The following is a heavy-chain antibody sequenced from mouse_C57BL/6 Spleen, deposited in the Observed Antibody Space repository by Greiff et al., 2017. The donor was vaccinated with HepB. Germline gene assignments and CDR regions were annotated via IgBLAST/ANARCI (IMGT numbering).Heavy chain of an antibody. CDR1: GFTFSDYG. Sequence: EVKLVESGGGLVKPGGSLKLSCAASGFTFSDYGMHWVRQAPEKGLEWVAYISSGSSTIYYADKVKGRFTISINNAKNTLFLQMTSLRSEDTAMYYCERPSDYCYDYAMDYWGQGTSVTVSS. V-gene: IGHV5-17*01. CDR2: ISSGSSTI. D-gene: IGHD2-12*01. CDR3: ERPSDYCYDYAMDY. J-gene: IGHJ4*01.